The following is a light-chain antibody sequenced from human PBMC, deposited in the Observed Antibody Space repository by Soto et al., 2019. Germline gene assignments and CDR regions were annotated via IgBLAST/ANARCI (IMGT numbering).Light chain of an antibody. CDR2: DAS. Sequence: GDRFTIQCRASQTISTWLAWYQQKPGKAPELLIYDASRLESGVPSRISGSGSGTEFSLTISSLQPDDFATFYCEQYSSCPRTFGQGTKVDIK. J-gene: IGKJ1*01. V-gene: IGKV1-5*01. CDR1: QTISTW. CDR3: EQYSSCPRT.